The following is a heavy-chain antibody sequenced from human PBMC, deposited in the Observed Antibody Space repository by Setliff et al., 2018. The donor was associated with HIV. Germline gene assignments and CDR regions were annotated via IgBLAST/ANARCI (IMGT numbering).Heavy chain of an antibody. CDR1: GYTFTDYY. V-gene: IGHV1-2*06. CDR3: ARVPRIGSGYLGDNFRTFDY. J-gene: IGHJ4*02. D-gene: IGHD3-22*01. Sequence: ASVKVSCKASGYTFTDYYIHWVRQAPGHGLEWVGRINPKRGVTSYAQNFRARVTMTRDTSSTTAYMELSRLRSDDTAVYYCARVPRIGSGYLGDNFRTFDYWGQGTLVTVSS. CDR2: INPKRGVT.